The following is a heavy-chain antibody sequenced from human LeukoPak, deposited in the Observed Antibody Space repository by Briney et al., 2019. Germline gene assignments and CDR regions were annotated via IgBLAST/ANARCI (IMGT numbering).Heavy chain of an antibody. Sequence: GGSLRLSCAASGFSFSGHWMHWARQLPGKGLVWVSRISPTGSTTSYADSVKGRFTISRDNSKNTLYLQMNSLRAEDTAVYYCARDGRGPYSGSHLPLNWFDPWGQGTLVTVSS. J-gene: IGHJ5*02. CDR1: GFSFSGHW. CDR3: ARDGRGPYSGSHLPLNWFDP. V-gene: IGHV3-74*01. D-gene: IGHD1-26*01. CDR2: ISPTGSTT.